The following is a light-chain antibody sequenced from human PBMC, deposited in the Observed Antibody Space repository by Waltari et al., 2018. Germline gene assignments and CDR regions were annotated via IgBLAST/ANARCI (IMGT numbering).Light chain of an antibody. CDR1: QSISNW. CDR2: GAS. CDR3: QQTNSFPWT. J-gene: IGKJ1*01. Sequence: DIQMTQSPSSVSASVGDTVTLTCRTSQSISNWVAWYQQKPGKAPNLLIYGASSLQSGVPPRFSGSGSGTDFTLTISGLQPEDFAKYFCQQTNSFPWTFGQGTKVDIK. V-gene: IGKV1-12*01.